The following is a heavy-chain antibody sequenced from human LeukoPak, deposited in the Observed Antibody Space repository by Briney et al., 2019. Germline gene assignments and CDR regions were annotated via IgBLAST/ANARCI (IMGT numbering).Heavy chain of an antibody. CDR2: IYYSGST. CDR1: DGSISRYY. V-gene: IGHV4-59*07. J-gene: IGHJ4*02. CDR3: ARALYGDYGFDY. Sequence: PSDTLSLTCTVWDGSISRYYWICIRQPPGKALEWIGYIYYSGSTNYNPSLKSRVTISLSTSKNQFSLHLSSVPAADTAVYYCARALYGDYGFDYWGQGTLVTVSS. D-gene: IGHD4-17*01.